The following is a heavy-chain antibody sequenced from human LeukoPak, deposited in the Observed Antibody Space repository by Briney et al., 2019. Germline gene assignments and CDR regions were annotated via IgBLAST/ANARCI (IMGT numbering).Heavy chain of an antibody. V-gene: IGHV3-23*01. CDR1: GFTFSSYA. CDR3: AKPARSGDYYYYMDV. J-gene: IGHJ6*03. Sequence: GGSLRLSCAASGFTFSSYAMSWVRQAPGKGLEWVSAISGSGGNTYYADSVKGRFTISRDNSKNTLYLQMNSLRAEDTAVYYCAKPARSGDYYYYMDVWGKGTTVTVSS. CDR2: ISGSGGNT. D-gene: IGHD1-26*01.